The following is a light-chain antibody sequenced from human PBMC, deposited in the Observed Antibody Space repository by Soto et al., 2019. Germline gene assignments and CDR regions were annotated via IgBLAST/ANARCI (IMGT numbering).Light chain of an antibody. CDR2: DVS. CDR1: SSDVGGYNF. V-gene: IGLV2-8*01. J-gene: IGLJ1*01. CDR3: SSYGGSNNYV. Sequence: QSALTQPPSAAGSPGQSVSISCTGTSSDVGGYNFVSWYQQHPGKAPKLMIYDVSKRPSGVPDRFSGSKSGNTASLTVSGLQAEDEADYYRSSYGGSNNYVFGSGTKLTVL.